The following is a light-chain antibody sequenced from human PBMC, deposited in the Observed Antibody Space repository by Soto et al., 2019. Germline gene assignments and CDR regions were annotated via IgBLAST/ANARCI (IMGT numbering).Light chain of an antibody. CDR2: RNN. CDR3: AAWDDSLSGSYV. CDR1: SSNIGSNY. J-gene: IGLJ1*01. Sequence: QSVLTQPPSASGTPGQRVTISCSGSSSNIGSNYVYWYQQLPGTAPKLLIYRNNRRPSGVPDRFSGSKSGTSASLAIGGLRSEDEADYYCAAWDDSLSGSYVFGTGTKVTVL. V-gene: IGLV1-47*01.